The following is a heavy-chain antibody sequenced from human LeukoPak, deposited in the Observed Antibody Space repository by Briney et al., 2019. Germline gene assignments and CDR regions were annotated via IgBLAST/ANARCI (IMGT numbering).Heavy chain of an antibody. D-gene: IGHD3-22*01. CDR2: IIPIIGTV. V-gene: IGHV1-69*13. CDR1: GYTFTSYD. J-gene: IGHJ3*02. CDR3: ARQITMIEEGAFDI. Sequence: PVASVKVSCKASGYTFTSYDINWVRQAPGQGLEWMGGIIPIIGTVNYAQKFQGRVTITADESTSTAYMELSSLRSEDTAVYYCARQITMIEEGAFDIWGQGTMVTVSS.